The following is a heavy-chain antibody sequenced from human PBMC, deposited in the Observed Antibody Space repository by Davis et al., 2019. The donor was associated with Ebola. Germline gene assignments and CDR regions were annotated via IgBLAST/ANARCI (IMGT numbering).Heavy chain of an antibody. CDR2: INHSGST. CDR3: ARGRSGWLFQQWPIFDY. J-gene: IGHJ4*02. V-gene: IGHV4-34*01. Sequence: SETLSLTCAVYGGSFSGYYWSWIRQPPGKGLEWIGEINHSGSTNYNPSLKSRVTISVDTSKNQFSLKLSSVTAADMAVYFCARGRSGWLFQQWPIFDYWGQGTLVTVSS. D-gene: IGHD3-9*01. CDR1: GGSFSGYY.